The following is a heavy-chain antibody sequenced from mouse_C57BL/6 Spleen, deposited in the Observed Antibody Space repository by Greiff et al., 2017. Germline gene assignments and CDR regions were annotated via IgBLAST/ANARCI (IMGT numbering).Heavy chain of an antibody. J-gene: IGHJ3*01. CDR1: GYAFSSYW. Sequence: QVQLQQSGAELVKPGASVKISCKASGYAFSSYWMNWVKQRPGTGLEWIGQFCTGDGDTNSNGKFKGKATLTADKASSTAYMQLSSLTSEDSAVYFCARDYGSSYGFAYWGQGTLVTVSA. CDR3: ARDYGSSYGFAY. D-gene: IGHD1-1*01. V-gene: IGHV1-80*01. CDR2: FCTGDGDT.